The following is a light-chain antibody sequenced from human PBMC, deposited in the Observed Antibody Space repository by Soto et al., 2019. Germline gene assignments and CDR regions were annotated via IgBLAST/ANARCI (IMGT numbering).Light chain of an antibody. V-gene: IGLV2-14*01. CDR1: SSDVGGYNY. Sequence: QSVLTQPASLSGSPGQSITISCTGTSSDVGGYNYVSWYQQHPGKAPKLMIYDVSNRPSGVSNRFSGSKSGNTASLTISGLQAEDEADHYCSSYTSSSTLLFGTGTKVTVL. J-gene: IGLJ1*01. CDR2: DVS. CDR3: SSYTSSSTLL.